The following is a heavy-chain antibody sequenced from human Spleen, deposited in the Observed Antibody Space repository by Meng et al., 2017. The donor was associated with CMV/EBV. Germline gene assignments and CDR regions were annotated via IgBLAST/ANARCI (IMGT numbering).Heavy chain of an antibody. Sequence: GGSLRLSSAASGFSFSSYSMNWVRQAPGKGLEWVSSISSSSSYIYYADSVKGRFTISRDNSKNTLYLQMSSLRAEDTAVYYCAKDIKRWEAGTFDYWGQGTLVTVSS. CDR2: ISSSSSYI. J-gene: IGHJ4*02. CDR1: GFSFSSYS. D-gene: IGHD6-19*01. V-gene: IGHV3-21*04. CDR3: AKDIKRWEAGTFDY.